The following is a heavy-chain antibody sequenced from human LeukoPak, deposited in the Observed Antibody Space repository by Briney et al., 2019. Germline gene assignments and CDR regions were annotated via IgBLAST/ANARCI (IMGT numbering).Heavy chain of an antibody. V-gene: IGHV5-51*01. D-gene: IGHD3-10*01. CDR3: ARRYYYGSGTKYYFDY. Sequence: GESLKISCTGSGYSFTSYWIGWVRQMPGKGLEWMGIIYPGDSDARYSPSFQGQVTISADKSISTAYLQWSSLKASDTAMYYCARRYYYGSGTKYYFDYWGQGTLVTVSS. CDR2: IYPGDSDA. J-gene: IGHJ4*02. CDR1: GYSFTSYW.